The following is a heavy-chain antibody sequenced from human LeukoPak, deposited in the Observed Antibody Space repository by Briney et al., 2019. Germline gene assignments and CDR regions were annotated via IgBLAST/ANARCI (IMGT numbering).Heavy chain of an antibody. CDR2: IYHSGST. D-gene: IGHD3-3*01. CDR1: GGSISSGGYY. CDR3: ARDDTYYDFWSGYYKNTPNDAFDI. J-gene: IGHJ3*02. Sequence: PSETLSLTCTVSGGSISSGGYYWSCIRQPPGKGLEWIGYIYHSGSTYYNPSLKSRVTISVDRSKNQFSLKLSSVTAADTAVYYCARDDTYYDFWSGYYKNTPNDAFDIWGQGTMVTVSS. V-gene: IGHV4-30-2*01.